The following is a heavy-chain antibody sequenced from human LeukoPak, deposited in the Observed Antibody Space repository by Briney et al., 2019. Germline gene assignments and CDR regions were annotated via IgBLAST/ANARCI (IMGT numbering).Heavy chain of an antibody. Sequence: MGIIYPDDSDTRYSPSFQGQVTISADKSISTAYLQWSSLKASDTAMYYCAGVVVAYDAFDIWGQGTMVTVSS. V-gene: IGHV5-51*01. CDR2: IYPDDSDT. CDR3: AGVVVAYDAFDI. D-gene: IGHD3-22*01. J-gene: IGHJ3*02.